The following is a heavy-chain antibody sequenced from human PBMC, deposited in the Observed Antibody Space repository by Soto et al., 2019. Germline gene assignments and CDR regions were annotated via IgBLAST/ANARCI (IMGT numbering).Heavy chain of an antibody. Sequence: ASVKVSCKASGYTFTSYYMHWVRQAPGQGLEWMGIINPSGGSTSYAQKFQGRVTMTRDTSTSTVYMELSSLRSEDTAVYYCARDVYYDILTGSNWFDPWGQGTLVTVSS. CDR1: GYTFTSYY. D-gene: IGHD3-9*01. CDR2: INPSGGST. V-gene: IGHV1-46*01. J-gene: IGHJ5*02. CDR3: ARDVYYDILTGSNWFDP.